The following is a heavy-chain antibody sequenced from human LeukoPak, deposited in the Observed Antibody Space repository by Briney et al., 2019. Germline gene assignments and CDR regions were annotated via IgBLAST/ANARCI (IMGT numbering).Heavy chain of an antibody. V-gene: IGHV3-66*01. J-gene: IGHJ4*02. CDR1: GFSVSYNY. D-gene: IGHD2-15*01. CDR2: TYSGGTT. CDR3: AVNGVAAYYFDY. Sequence: GGSLRLSCAASGFSVSYNYMSWVRQAPGKGLEWVSVTYSGGTTLYADSVKGRFTISRDTSKNTVYLQMNSLRAEDTAVYYCAVNGVAAYYFDYWGQGTLVTVSS.